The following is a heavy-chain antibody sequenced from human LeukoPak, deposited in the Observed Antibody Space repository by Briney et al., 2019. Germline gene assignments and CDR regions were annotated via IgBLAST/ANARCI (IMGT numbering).Heavy chain of an antibody. CDR2: IDYSGSS. Sequence: NPSETLSLTCSVSGGSISSYYWSWIRQPPGKGLEWIGYIDYSGSSNYNPSLKSRVTMSVDTSKNQFSLKLSSVTAADTAVYYCTRLSHVAGAAKVSWFDPWGQGTLVTVSS. D-gene: IGHD1-26*01. CDR1: GGSISSYY. CDR3: TRLSHVAGAAKVSWFDP. V-gene: IGHV4-59*08. J-gene: IGHJ5*02.